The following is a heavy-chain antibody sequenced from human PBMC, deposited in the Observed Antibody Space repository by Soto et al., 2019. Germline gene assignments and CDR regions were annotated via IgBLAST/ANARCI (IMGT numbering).Heavy chain of an antibody. J-gene: IGHJ5*02. CDR3: ARRCRGWDDRGWLDP. CDR1: GGSFSGYY. V-gene: IGHV4-34*01. Sequence: SETLSLTCAVYGGSFSGYYWSWIRQPPGKGLEWIGEFNHSGGTNDNPSNRSRVSISGDTPRNRCTLRLSSVTAADTAVYSCARRCRGWDDRGWLDPWGQGTRVTVSS. D-gene: IGHD6-19*01. CDR2: FNHSGGT.